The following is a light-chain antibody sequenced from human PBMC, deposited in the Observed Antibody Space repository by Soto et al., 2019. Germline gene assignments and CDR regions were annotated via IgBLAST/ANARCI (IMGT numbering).Light chain of an antibody. Sequence: EIVLTQSPGTLSLSPGERATLSCRASQSVSNNYLAWYQQKPGQAPRLLIYGASNRATGIPDRFSGSGSGTDFTLTISRLEPEDIATYYCQQYDNLPPTWTFGQGTKV. CDR2: GAS. V-gene: IGKV3-20*01. CDR3: QQYDNLPPTWT. CDR1: QSVSNNY. J-gene: IGKJ1*01.